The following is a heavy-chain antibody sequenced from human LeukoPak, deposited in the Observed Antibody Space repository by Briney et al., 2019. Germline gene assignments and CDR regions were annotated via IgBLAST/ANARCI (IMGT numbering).Heavy chain of an antibody. V-gene: IGHV4-59*01. J-gene: IGHJ6*02. Sequence: SETLSLTCTVSGGSISSYYCSWIRQPPGKGLEWIGYINYSGSTNYNPALKSRVTISVDTSKNQVSLNLSSVTAADTAVYYCARLVYYYNGMDVWGQGTTVIVS. CDR3: ARLVYYYNGMDV. CDR1: GGSISSYY. CDR2: INYSGST.